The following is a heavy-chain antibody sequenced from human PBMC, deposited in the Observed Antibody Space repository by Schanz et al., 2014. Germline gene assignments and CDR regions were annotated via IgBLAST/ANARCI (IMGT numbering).Heavy chain of an antibody. D-gene: IGHD4-17*01. CDR3: ARKMKLGVYGGKGHDSLDI. CDR2: IWYDGSNK. Sequence: MQLLESGGGLIQPGGSLRLSCAASGFTLSSYGMHWVRQAPGKGLEWVAVIWYDGSNKYYADSVKGRFTISRDNSKNTLFLQMNSLRAEDTAVYYCARKMKLGVYGGKGHDSLDIWGQGTMVTVSS. J-gene: IGHJ3*02. V-gene: IGHV3-33*08. CDR1: GFTLSSYG.